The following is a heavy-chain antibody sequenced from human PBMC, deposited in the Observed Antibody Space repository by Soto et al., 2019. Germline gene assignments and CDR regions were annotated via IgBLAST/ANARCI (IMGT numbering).Heavy chain of an antibody. D-gene: IGHD3-22*01. CDR1: GGSITGYY. CDR2: MYSSGGT. V-gene: IGHV4-4*07. J-gene: IGHJ4*02. CDR3: ARESYYDATIFDY. Sequence: LSLTCTVSGGSITGYYWSWIRQSAGKGLEWLGRMYSSGGTKYNPSLKSRVSMSLDTSTNHFSLKLTSVTAADTAVYYCARESYYDATIFDYWGRGTLVTVSS.